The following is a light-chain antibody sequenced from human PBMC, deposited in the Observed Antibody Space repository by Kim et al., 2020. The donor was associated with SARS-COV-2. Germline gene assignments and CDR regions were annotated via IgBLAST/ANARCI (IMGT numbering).Light chain of an antibody. CDR3: LLSYTGAGV. V-gene: IGLV7-46*01. Sequence: PGATVTPTRGSNTETFTSSHYAHWVQQKPGHSPRTLISDTSNKRSWTPARFSGSLVGGKAVLTLSGAQPEDEADYYCLLSYTGAGVFGGGTKLTVL. J-gene: IGLJ2*01. CDR2: DTS. CDR1: TETFTSSHY.